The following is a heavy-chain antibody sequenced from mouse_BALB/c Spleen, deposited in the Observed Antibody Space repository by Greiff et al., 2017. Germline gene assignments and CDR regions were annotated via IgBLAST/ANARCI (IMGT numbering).Heavy chain of an antibody. D-gene: IGHD1-1*01. CDR2: ISTYYGDA. CDR3: ASFTTGKDYYAMDY. J-gene: IGHJ4*01. V-gene: IGHV1S137*01. CDR1: GYTFTDYA. Sequence: QVQLQQSGAELVRPGVSVKISCKGSGYTFTDYALHWVKQSHAKSLEWIGVISTYYGDASYNQKFKGKATMTVDKSSSTAYMELARLTSEDSAIYYCASFTTGKDYYAMDYWGQGTSVTVSS.